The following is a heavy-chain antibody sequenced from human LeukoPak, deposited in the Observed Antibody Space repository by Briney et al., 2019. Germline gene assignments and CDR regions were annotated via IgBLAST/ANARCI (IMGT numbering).Heavy chain of an antibody. J-gene: IGHJ5*02. D-gene: IGHD6-19*01. CDR3: ARQGQWLVHPAWFDP. V-gene: IGHV4-4*07. CDR1: GGSISSYY. Sequence: SETPSLTCTVSGGSISSYYWSWIRQPAGKGLEWIGRIYTSGSTNYNPSLKSRVTMSVDTSKNQFSLKLSSVTAADTAVYYCARQGQWLVHPAWFDPWGQGTLVTVSS. CDR2: IYTSGST.